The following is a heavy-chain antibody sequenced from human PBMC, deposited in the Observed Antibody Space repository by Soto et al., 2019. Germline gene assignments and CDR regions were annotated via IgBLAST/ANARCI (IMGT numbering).Heavy chain of an antibody. CDR2: TYYRSKWYN. CDR3: ARALWETNAFDI. CDR1: GDSVSSNSAA. V-gene: IGHV6-1*01. J-gene: IGHJ3*02. Sequence: SQTLSLTCAISGDSVSSNSAAWNWIRQSPSRGLEWLGRTYYRSKWYNDYTGSVKSRITINPDTSKNQFSLQLNSVTPEDTAVYYCARALWETNAFDIWGQGTMVTVSS. D-gene: IGHD1-26*01.